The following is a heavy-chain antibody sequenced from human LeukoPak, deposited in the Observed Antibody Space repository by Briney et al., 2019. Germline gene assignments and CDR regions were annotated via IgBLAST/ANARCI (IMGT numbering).Heavy chain of an antibody. CDR3: ARDQATGYDFWSGYAPSYYFDY. CDR2: IYSGGST. V-gene: IGHV3-53*05. J-gene: IGHJ4*02. D-gene: IGHD3-3*01. Sequence: PGGSLRLSCAASGFTVSSNFMTWVRQAPGKGLEWVAIIYSGGSTDHADSVKGRFTISRDNSKNTLYLQMNSLRAEDTAVYYCARDQATGYDFWSGYAPSYYFDYWGQGTLVTVSS. CDR1: GFTVSSNF.